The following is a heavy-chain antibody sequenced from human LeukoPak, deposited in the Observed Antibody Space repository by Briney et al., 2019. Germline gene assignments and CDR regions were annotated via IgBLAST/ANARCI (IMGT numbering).Heavy chain of an antibody. CDR1: GGSFSGYY. CDR3: ARVLDQVIVVVPAAIGGTGWFDP. Sequence: PSETLSLTCAVYGGSFSGYYWSWIRQPPGKGLEWIGEINHSGSTNYNPSLKSRVTISVDTSKNQFSLKLSSVTAADTAVYYCARVLDQVIVVVPAAIGGTGWFDPWGQGAQVTVSS. D-gene: IGHD2-2*02. CDR2: INHSGST. J-gene: IGHJ5*02. V-gene: IGHV4-34*01.